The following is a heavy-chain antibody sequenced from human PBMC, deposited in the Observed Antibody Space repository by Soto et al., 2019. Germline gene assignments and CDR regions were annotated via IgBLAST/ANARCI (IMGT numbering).Heavy chain of an antibody. J-gene: IGHJ4*02. Sequence: SETLSLTCTFSGGSISSYSWSWIRQPPGKGLEWIGYSYYSGSTNYNPSLKSRVTISVDTSKNQFSLRLSSVTAADTAVYYCVRLSPSRVVNWWGQGTLVTVSS. V-gene: IGHV4-59*08. CDR2: SYYSGST. CDR1: GGSISSYS. D-gene: IGHD1-1*01. CDR3: VRLSPSRVVNW.